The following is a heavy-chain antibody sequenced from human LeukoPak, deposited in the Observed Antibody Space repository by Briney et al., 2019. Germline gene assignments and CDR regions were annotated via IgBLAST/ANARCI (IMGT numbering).Heavy chain of an antibody. CDR2: IYHSGST. CDR1: GGSISSGGYS. D-gene: IGHD6-6*01. J-gene: IGHJ5*02. CDR3: ARSSYWFDP. Sequence: PSETLSLTCAVSGGSISSGGYSWSRIRQPPGKGLEWIGYIYHSGSTYYNPSLKSRVTISVDRSKNQFSLKLSSVTAADTAVYYCARSSYWFDPWGQGTLVTVSS. V-gene: IGHV4-30-2*01.